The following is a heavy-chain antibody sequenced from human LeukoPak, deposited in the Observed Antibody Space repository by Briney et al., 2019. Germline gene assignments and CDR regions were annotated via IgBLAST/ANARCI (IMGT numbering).Heavy chain of an antibody. V-gene: IGHV1-69*13. D-gene: IGHD6-6*01. CDR3: ARDLYEYSSSSAPEP. CDR1: GGTFSSYA. J-gene: IGHJ5*02. CDR2: IIPIFGTA. Sequence: GASVKVSCKASGGTFSSYAISWVLQAPGQGLEWMGGIIPIFGTANYAQKFQGRVTITADESTSTAYMELSSLRSEDTAVYYCARDLYEYSSSSAPEPWGQGTLVTVSS.